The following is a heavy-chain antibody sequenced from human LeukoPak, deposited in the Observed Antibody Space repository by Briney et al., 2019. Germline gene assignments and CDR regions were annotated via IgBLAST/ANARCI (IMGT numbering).Heavy chain of an antibody. D-gene: IGHD4-17*01. J-gene: IGHJ5*02. CDR3: ARLTVTTNNWLDP. CDR1: GGSFSGYY. V-gene: IGHV4-34*01. Sequence: PSETLSLTCAVYGGSFSGYYWSWIRQPPGKGLEWIGEINHSGSTNYNPSLKSRVTISVDTSKNQFSLKLSSVTAADTAVYYCARLTVTTNNWLDPWGQGTLVTVSS. CDR2: INHSGST.